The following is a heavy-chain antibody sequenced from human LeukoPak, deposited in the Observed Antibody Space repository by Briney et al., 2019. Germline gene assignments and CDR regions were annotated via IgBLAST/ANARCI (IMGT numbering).Heavy chain of an antibody. CDR1: GFTFSSYA. Sequence: GGSLRLPCAASGFTFSSYAMHWVRQAPGKGLEWVAVISYDGSNKYYADSVKGRFTISRDNSKNTLYLQMNSLRAEDTAVYYCARDRAFLYCSSTSCYTFHFDYWGQGTLVTVSS. CDR3: ARDRAFLYCSSTSCYTFHFDY. D-gene: IGHD2-2*02. V-gene: IGHV3-30-3*01. J-gene: IGHJ4*02. CDR2: ISYDGSNK.